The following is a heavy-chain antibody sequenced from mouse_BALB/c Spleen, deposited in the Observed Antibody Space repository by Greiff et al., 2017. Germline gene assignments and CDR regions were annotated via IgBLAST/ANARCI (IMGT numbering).Heavy chain of an antibody. CDR2: ISSGGST. J-gene: IGHJ4*01. D-gene: IGHD2-14*01. Sequence: EVQLVESGGGLVKPGGSLKLSCAASGFTFSSYAMSWVRQTPEKRLEWVASISSGGSTYYPDSVKGRFTISRDNARNILYLQMSSLRSEDTAMYYCARGVYYRYEGYYAMDYWGQGTSVTVSS. CDR3: ARGVYYRYEGYYAMDY. V-gene: IGHV5-6-5*01. CDR1: GFTFSSYA.